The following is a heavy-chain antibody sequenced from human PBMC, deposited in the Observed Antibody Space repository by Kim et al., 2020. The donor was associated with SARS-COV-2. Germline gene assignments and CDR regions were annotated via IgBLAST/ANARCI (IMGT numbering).Heavy chain of an antibody. Sequence: NSNPSLKSRVTISVDTSKNQFSLKLSSVTAADTAVYYCARARTVAGDFDYWGQGTLVTVSS. CDR3: ARARTVAGDFDY. J-gene: IGHJ4*02. V-gene: IGHV4-34*01. D-gene: IGHD6-19*01.